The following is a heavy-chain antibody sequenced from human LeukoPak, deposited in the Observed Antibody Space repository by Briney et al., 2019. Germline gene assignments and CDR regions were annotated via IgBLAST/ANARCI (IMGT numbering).Heavy chain of an antibody. CDR3: ARSDGYGLVGI. J-gene: IGHJ3*02. Sequence: SEALSLTCTVSGDSISSYYWSWIRQPPGKGLEWIGYIYYSGSTNYKSSLKSRVTISVDTSKNQFSLKLRSVSAADTAVYYCARSDGYGLVGIWGQGTMVTVSS. V-gene: IGHV4-59*01. D-gene: IGHD3-10*01. CDR1: GDSISSYY. CDR2: IYYSGST.